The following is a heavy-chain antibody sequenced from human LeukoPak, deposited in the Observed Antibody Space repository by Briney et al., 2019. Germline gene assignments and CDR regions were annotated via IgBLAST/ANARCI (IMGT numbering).Heavy chain of an antibody. V-gene: IGHV5-51*01. CDR3: ARAWNFDY. J-gene: IGHJ4*02. CDR1: GYSFTNYW. Sequence: GESLKISCKASGYSFTNYWIGWVRQMPGRGLEWMAIIYPGDSDTRYSPSFHGQVTISADKSISTAYLQWSSLKASDSAMYYCARAWNFDYWGQGTLVTVSS. D-gene: IGHD1-1*01. CDR2: IYPGDSDT.